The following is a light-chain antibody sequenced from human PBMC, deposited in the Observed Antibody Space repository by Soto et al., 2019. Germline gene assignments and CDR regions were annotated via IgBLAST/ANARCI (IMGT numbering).Light chain of an antibody. J-gene: IGKJ2*01. CDR2: ATS. CDR3: QQYNSSPYT. Sequence: EIVLTQSPGTLSLSPGERATLSCRASQSITSTYLAWYQQKSGQAPRLLIYATSSRATSIPDRFSGSGSRTDFTLTISRLEPEDFAVYYCQQYNSSPYTFGQGTNLEIK. V-gene: IGKV3-20*01. CDR1: QSITSTY.